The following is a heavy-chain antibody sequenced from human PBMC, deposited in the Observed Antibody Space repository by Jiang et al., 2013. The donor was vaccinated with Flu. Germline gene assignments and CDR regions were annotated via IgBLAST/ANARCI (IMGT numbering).Heavy chain of an antibody. D-gene: IGHD2-2*01. CDR2: YHSGST. Sequence: YHSGSTNYNPSLKSRVTISVDKSKNQFSLKLSSVTAADTAVYYCARELPAALGGFDYWGQGTLVTVSS. J-gene: IGHJ4*02. V-gene: IGHV4-4*02. CDR3: ARELPAALGGFDY.